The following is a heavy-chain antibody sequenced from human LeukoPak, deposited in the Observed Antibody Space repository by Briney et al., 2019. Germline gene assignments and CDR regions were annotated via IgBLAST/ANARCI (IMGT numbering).Heavy chain of an antibody. J-gene: IGHJ5*02. CDR1: GDSVSNGNYY. CDR3: ARSRAFNSGAFDP. D-gene: IGHD1-26*01. Sequence: SETLSLTCTVSGDSVSNGNYYWSWLRQPPGKALEWIGYIYYTGKTYYNPSLEGRVTILVDTSRNHFSVKLSSVTAADTAVYYCARSRAFNSGAFDPWGQGSLVTVSS. V-gene: IGHV4-61*03. CDR2: IYYTGKT.